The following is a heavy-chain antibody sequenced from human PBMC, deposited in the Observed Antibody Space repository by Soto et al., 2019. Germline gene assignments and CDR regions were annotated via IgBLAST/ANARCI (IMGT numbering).Heavy chain of an antibody. CDR1: GGTFSSYA. V-gene: IGHV1-69*10. J-gene: IGHJ6*02. D-gene: IGHD3-10*01. CDR2: VIPVFGLA. Sequence: ASVKVSCKSSGGTFSSYAISWVRQAPGQGLEWMGGVIPVFGLATYAQKVQGRVTITADKSTNTAYMEVSSLRSEDTAVYYCARGKSYYGSGKGIYDYYSLDVWGQGTTVTVSS. CDR3: ARGKSYYGSGKGIYDYYSLDV.